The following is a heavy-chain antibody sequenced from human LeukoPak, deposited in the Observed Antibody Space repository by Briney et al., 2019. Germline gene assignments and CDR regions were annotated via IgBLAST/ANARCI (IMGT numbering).Heavy chain of an antibody. CDR3: ARLTAAAGKVYYYYYYMDV. CDR1: GGSISSYY. Sequence: SETLSLTCTVSGGSISSYYWSWIRQPPGKGLEWIGYIYTSGSTNYNPSLKSRVTISVDTSKNQFSLKLSSVTAADTAVYYCARLTAAAGKVYYYYYYMDVWGKGTTVTVSS. J-gene: IGHJ6*03. D-gene: IGHD6-13*01. CDR2: IYTSGST. V-gene: IGHV4-4*09.